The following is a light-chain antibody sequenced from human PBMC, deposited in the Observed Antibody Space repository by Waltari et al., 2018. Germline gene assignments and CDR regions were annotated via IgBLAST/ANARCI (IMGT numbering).Light chain of an antibody. Sequence: DIQLTQSPSFLSASIGDRVTITCRASQDISTYLAWYQQKPGKAPKLLVYAASTLQTGVPSRFSGSGSGTEFTLTISSLQSEDFATYYCQHLAFTFGPGTKVDIK. CDR1: QDISTY. V-gene: IGKV1-9*01. J-gene: IGKJ3*01. CDR3: QHLAFT. CDR2: AAS.